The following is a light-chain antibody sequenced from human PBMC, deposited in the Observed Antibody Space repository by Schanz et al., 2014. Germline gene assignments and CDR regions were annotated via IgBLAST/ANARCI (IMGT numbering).Light chain of an antibody. CDR2: DAS. Sequence: DIQITQSPSSLSASVGDRVTITCRASQSINSWLAWYQQKPGKAPKVLIYDASSLESGVPSRFSGSGSGTEFTLTISRLQPDDFATYYCQQYNSYSSYTFGQGTKLEIK. CDR3: QQYNSYSSYT. CDR1: QSINSW. J-gene: IGKJ2*01. V-gene: IGKV1-5*01.